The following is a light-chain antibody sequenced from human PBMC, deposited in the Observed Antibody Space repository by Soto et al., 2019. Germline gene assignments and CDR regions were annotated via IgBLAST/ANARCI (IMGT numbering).Light chain of an antibody. Sequence: QSALTQPRSVPGSPGQSVTISCTGTSSDVGGYDFVSWYQQHPGKAPKLMIYDVSKRPSGVPDRFSGSKSANSASLTISGLQAEDEALYYCCSYAGSYNLGVFGGGTKLTVL. CDR1: SSDVGGYDF. J-gene: IGLJ3*02. CDR2: DVS. CDR3: CSYAGSYNLGV. V-gene: IGLV2-11*01.